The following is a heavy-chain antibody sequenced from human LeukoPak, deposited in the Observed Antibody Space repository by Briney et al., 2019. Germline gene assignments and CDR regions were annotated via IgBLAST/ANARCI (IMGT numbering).Heavy chain of an antibody. J-gene: IGHJ6*03. Sequence: SETLSLTCAVYGGSFSGYYWSWIRQPPGKGLEWIGEINHSGSTNYNPSLKSRVTISVDTSKNQFSLKLSSVTAADTAVYYCARGAGMSPAATAYYYYRDVWGKGTTVTVSS. CDR2: INHSGST. CDR3: ARGAGMSPAATAYYYYRDV. CDR1: GGSFSGYY. D-gene: IGHD2-2*01. V-gene: IGHV4-34*01.